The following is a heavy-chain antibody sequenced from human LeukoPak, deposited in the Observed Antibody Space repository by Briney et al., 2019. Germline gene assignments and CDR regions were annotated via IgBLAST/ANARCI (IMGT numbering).Heavy chain of an antibody. CDR1: GFTLSYYA. J-gene: IGHJ4*02. CDR2: VSGICGST. D-gene: IGHD6-19*01. Sequence: TGGFLRLSCAAAGFTLSYYARSGRRLARGNVLELVSAVSGICGSTYCADSVNGRFTISRDNSKNALYLQMNSLRAEDTAVYYCAKTGYSSGWYRRGYYFDYWGQGTLVTVSS. V-gene: IGHV3-23*01. CDR3: AKTGYSSGWYRRGYYFDY.